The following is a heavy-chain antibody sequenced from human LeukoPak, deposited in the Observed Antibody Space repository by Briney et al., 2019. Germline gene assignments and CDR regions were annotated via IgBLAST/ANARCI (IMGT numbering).Heavy chain of an antibody. CDR2: INHRGIT. CDR3: ARDPTTVITTPYYFDD. D-gene: IGHD4-23*01. CDR1: GGSFFGYH. J-gene: IGHJ4*02. V-gene: IGHV4-34*01. Sequence: PSETLSLTCAVSGGSFFGYHWNWVRQVPGKGLEWIGEINHRGITNYNPSLKSRVTISVDKSKNQFSLRLRSVTAADTAIYYCARDPTTVITTPYYFDDWGQGTLVTVS.